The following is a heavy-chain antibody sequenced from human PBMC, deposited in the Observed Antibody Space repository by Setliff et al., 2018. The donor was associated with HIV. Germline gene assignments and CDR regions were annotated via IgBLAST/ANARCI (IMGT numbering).Heavy chain of an antibody. V-gene: IGHV4-61*09. J-gene: IGHJ6*03. CDR3: ARGNSRRLRVHYYYYYMDV. D-gene: IGHD4-17*01. Sequence: KPSETLSLTCTVSGGSISSGSYYWSWIRQPAGKGLEWIGHIYTSGNTNHNPSLKSRVTISVDTSESQFSLKLSSVTAADTAVYYCARGNSRRLRVHYYYYYMDVWGKGTTVTVSS. CDR2: IYTSGNT. CDR1: GGSISSGSYY.